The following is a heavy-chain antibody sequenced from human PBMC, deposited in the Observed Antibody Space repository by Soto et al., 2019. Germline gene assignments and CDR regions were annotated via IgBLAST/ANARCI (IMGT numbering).Heavy chain of an antibody. CDR3: ARPAAINYYYYMDV. D-gene: IGHD2-2*01. J-gene: IGHJ6*03. CDR2: IYYSGST. CDR1: GGSISSSSYY. V-gene: IGHV4-39*01. Sequence: SETLSLTCAVSGGSISSSSYYWGWIRQPPGKGLEWIGSIYYSGSTYYNPSLKSRVTISVDTSKNQFSLKLSSVTAADTAVYYCARPAAINYYYYMDVWGKGTTVTVSS.